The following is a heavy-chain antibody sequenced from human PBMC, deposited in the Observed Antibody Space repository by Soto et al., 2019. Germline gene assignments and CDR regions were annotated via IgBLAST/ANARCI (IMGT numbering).Heavy chain of an antibody. CDR3: ATDGYCSGGSCYPQLFDY. V-gene: IGHV1-46*03. D-gene: IGHD2-15*01. CDR1: TFTSDY. Sequence: TFTSDYMHSVRQAPCQGLEWMGIINPSGGSTSYAQKFQGRVTMTRDTSTSTVYMELSSLRSEDTAVYYCATDGYCSGGSCYPQLFDYWGQGTLVTVSS. J-gene: IGHJ4*02. CDR2: INPSGGST.